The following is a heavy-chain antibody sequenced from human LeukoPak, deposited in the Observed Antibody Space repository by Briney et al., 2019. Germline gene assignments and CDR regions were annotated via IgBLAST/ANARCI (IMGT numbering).Heavy chain of an antibody. J-gene: IGHJ4*01. V-gene: IGHV3-48*03. CDR2: ISGSDSSSGKTE. CDR1: GFTFNSYE. Sequence: GGSLRPSCAASGFTFNSYEMNWVRQSPGKGLEWVSYISGSDSSSGKTESYADSVKGRFTISRDNAKNSLFLHMNSLRVEDTGVYYCTRDHAYGYDNWGHGTLVTVSS. CDR3: TRDHAYGYDN. D-gene: IGHD4-17*01.